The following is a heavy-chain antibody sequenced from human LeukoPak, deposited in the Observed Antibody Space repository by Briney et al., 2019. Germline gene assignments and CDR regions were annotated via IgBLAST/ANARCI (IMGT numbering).Heavy chain of an antibody. Sequence: GGSLSLSCAASGFTFSSYAMHWVRQAPGKGLEYVSAISSNGGSTYYANSVKGRFTISRDNSKNTLYLQMGSLRAEDMAVYYCARGQAITPYYFDYWGQGTLVTVSS. D-gene: IGHD5-24*01. J-gene: IGHJ4*02. CDR3: ARGQAITPYYFDY. V-gene: IGHV3-64*01. CDR2: ISSNGGST. CDR1: GFTFSSYA.